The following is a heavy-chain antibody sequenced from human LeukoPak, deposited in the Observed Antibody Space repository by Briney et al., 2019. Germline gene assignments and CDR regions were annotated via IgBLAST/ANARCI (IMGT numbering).Heavy chain of an antibody. V-gene: IGHV3-30*18. CDR2: ISYDGSNK. CDR1: GFTFSSYG. D-gene: IGHD2-15*01. J-gene: IGHJ1*01. CDR3: AKDPRAAKGYCSGGSCYPRELRSFQR. Sequence: PGRSLRLSCAASGFTFSSYGMHWVRQAPGEGLEWVAVISYDGSNKYYADSVKGRFTISRDNSKNTLYLQMNSLRAEDTAVYYCAKDPRAAKGYCSGGSCYPRELRSFQRWGQGTLVTVSS.